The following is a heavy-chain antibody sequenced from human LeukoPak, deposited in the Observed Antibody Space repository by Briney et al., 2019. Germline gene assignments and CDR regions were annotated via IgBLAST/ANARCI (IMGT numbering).Heavy chain of an antibody. CDR3: ARAGNYYFEY. Sequence: GGSLRLSCAASGFTFRTYWMHWVRQNPGQGLVWVSRINSDGSTTNYADSVKGRFTVSRDNAQNTLYLQMSSLRAEDTAVYYCARAGNYYFEYWGQGALVTVSS. CDR2: INSDGSTT. V-gene: IGHV3-74*01. D-gene: IGHD3-10*01. CDR1: GFTFRTYW. J-gene: IGHJ4*02.